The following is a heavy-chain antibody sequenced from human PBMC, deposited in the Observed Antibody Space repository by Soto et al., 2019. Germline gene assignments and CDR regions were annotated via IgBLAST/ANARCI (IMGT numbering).Heavy chain of an antibody. J-gene: IGHJ4*02. CDR2: IYYSGST. CDR1: GVSISNSSYY. Sequence: PSETLSLTCTVSGVSISNSSYYWGWIRRPPGKGLEWIGTIYYSGSTYYNPSLKSRVTLSVDTSKNQFSLKLTSVTAADTAVYYCARHGSNWGQGTLVTVSS. V-gene: IGHV4-39*01. CDR3: ARHGSN.